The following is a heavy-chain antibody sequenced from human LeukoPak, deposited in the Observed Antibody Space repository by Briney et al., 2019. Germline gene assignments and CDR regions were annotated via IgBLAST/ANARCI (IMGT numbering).Heavy chain of an antibody. CDR1: GFTFSNHA. V-gene: IGHV3-13*01. CDR3: VRQQTPHGNFDY. CDR2: IGTAGDT. Sequence: GGSLRLSFATSGFTFSNHAMHWVRQPTGKGLEWVSAIGTAGDTFYPGSVKGRFTISRENAKNSLSLQMNSLRAEDTAVYYCVRQQTPHGNFDYWGQGTLVTVSS. D-gene: IGHD1-26*01. J-gene: IGHJ4*02.